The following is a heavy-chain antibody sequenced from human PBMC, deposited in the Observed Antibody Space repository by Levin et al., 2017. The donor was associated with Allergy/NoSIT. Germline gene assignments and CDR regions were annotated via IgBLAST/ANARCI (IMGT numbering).Heavy chain of an antibody. V-gene: IGHV1-8*01. CDR2: MNPNSGNT. CDR3: ARGPALRRSNWFDP. Sequence: VASVKVSCKASGYTFTSYDINWVRQATGQGLEWMGWMNPNSGNTGYAQKFQGRVTMTRNTSISTAYMELSSLRSEDTAVYYCARGPALRRSNWFDPWGQGTLVTVSS. D-gene: IGHD5-24*01. J-gene: IGHJ5*02. CDR1: GYTFTSYD.